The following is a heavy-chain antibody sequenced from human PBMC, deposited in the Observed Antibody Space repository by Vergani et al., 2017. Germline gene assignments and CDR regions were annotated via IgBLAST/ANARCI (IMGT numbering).Heavy chain of an antibody. D-gene: IGHD3-22*01. CDR3: ARSYYYDSSGSPGRVY. J-gene: IGHJ4*02. V-gene: IGHV3-30-3*01. CDR1: GFTFSSYA. CDR2: ISYDGSNK. Sequence: QVQLVESGGGVVQPGRSLRLSCAASGFTFSSYAMHWVRQAPGKGLEWVAVISYDGSNKYYADSVKGRFTISRDNAKNSLYLQMNSLRAEDTAVYYCARSYYYDSSGSPGRVYWGQGTLVTVSS.